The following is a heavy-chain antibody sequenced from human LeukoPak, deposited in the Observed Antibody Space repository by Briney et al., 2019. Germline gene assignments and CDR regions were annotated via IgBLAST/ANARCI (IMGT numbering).Heavy chain of an antibody. CDR2: INPDSVGT. D-gene: IGHD1-1*01. CDR3: ASGSQIMTNWPVSY. CDR1: GYPFSGYY. Sequence: ASVKVSCRTSGYPFSGYYMHWVRQAPGQGLEWMGWINPDSVGTNYAQNFQGRVTMTRDRSISTAYMELTRLRSDDTAVYFCASGSQIMTNWPVSYWGQGTLVTVSS. V-gene: IGHV1-2*02. J-gene: IGHJ4*02.